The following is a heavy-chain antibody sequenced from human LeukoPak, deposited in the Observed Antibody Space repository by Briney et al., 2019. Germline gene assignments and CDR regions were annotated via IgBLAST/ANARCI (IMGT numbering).Heavy chain of an antibody. CDR2: IYYSGSA. Sequence: SETLSLTCTVSGGSITNTGAYWVWIRQSPGKGLEWIGSIYYSGSAYYTPSLRSRVTISVATSKSLFSLTLSSVTAADTAVYYCARDTGPSGTAFDYWGLGTLVTVSS. CDR3: ARDTGPSGTAFDY. V-gene: IGHV4-39*07. D-gene: IGHD2-2*01. J-gene: IGHJ4*02. CDR1: GGSITNTGAY.